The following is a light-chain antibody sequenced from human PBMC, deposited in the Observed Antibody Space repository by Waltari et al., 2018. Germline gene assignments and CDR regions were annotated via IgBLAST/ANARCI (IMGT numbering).Light chain of an antibody. CDR2: SVS. V-gene: IGKV1-12*01. Sequence: DIQMTQSPSSVSASVGDRVTLTCRARQDITGWLAWYQQKPGKGPKMLIYSVSTLQSGVPTRFSGSGSGTKFTLTIASLQSEDSGTYYCQQATSFPPTFGGGTKVE. J-gene: IGKJ4*01. CDR1: QDITGW. CDR3: QQATSFPPT.